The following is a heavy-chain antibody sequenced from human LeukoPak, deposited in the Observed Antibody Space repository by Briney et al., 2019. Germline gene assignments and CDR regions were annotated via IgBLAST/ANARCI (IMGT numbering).Heavy chain of an antibody. D-gene: IGHD5-18*01. CDR3: ARHPERYSYFDY. J-gene: IGHJ4*02. Sequence: SETLSLTCTVSGASISSYYWSWIRQPPGKGLEWIGYIYYSGSTNYNPSLKSRVTISVDTSKNQFSLRLSSVTAADTAVYSCARHPERYSYFDYWGQGTLVTVSS. V-gene: IGHV4-59*08. CDR1: GASISSYY. CDR2: IYYSGST.